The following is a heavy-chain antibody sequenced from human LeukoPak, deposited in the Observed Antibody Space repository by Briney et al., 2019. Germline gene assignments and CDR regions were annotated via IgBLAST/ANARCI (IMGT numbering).Heavy chain of an antibody. CDR1: GFTFSSYA. CDR2: ISGSGSST. D-gene: IGHD2-15*01. Sequence: GGSLRLSCAASGFTFSSYAMSWVRQAPGKGLEWVSAISGSGSSTYYADSVKGRFTISRDNFKNTLYLQMNSLRAEDTAVYYCARTASSCSGGSCSYDYWGQGTLVTVSS. CDR3: ARTASSCSGGSCSYDY. J-gene: IGHJ4*02. V-gene: IGHV3-23*01.